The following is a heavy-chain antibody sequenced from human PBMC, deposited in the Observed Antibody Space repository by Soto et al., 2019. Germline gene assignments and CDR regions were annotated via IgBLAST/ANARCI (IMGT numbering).Heavy chain of an antibody. CDR3: ARGGGRTCRAVSPRACCMDV. J-gene: IGHJ6*02. CDR2: IIPIFGTA. CDR1: GGTFSHSA. D-gene: IGHD2-15*01. V-gene: IGHV1-69*12. Sequence: QVQLVQSGAEVKKPGSSVKVSCKASGGTFSHSAISWVRQAPGQGLEWMGGIIPIFGTANYAQKFQGRVTITADESTTTAYMDLSSLRSEDTAVYYCARGGGRTCRAVSPRACCMDVWGQGTTVTVSS.